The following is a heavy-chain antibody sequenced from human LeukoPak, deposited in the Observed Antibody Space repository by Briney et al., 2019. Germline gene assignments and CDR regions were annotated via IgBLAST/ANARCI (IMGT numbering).Heavy chain of an antibody. Sequence: SETLSLTCAVYGGSFSVYYCSWIRQPPGKGLESIGEINHSGSTNYNPSLKSRVTISVDTSKNQFSLKLSSVTAADTAVYYCARGRYYYDSSGRGAGDFDYWGQGTLVTVSS. D-gene: IGHD3-22*01. CDR2: INHSGST. V-gene: IGHV4-34*01. CDR3: ARGRYYYDSSGRGAGDFDY. J-gene: IGHJ4*02. CDR1: GGSFSVYY.